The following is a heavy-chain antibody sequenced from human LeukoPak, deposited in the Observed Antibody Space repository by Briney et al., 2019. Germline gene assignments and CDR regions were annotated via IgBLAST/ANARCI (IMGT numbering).Heavy chain of an antibody. V-gene: IGHV3-11*04. Sequence: GGSLRLSCAASGLTFSDYYMSWIRQAPGKGLEWVSYISSSGSTIYYADSVKGRFTISRDNAKNSLYLQMNSLGAEDTAVYYCARSPVIVGATVDYWGQGTLVTVSS. D-gene: IGHD1-26*01. CDR1: GLTFSDYY. J-gene: IGHJ4*02. CDR3: ARSPVIVGATVDY. CDR2: ISSSGSTI.